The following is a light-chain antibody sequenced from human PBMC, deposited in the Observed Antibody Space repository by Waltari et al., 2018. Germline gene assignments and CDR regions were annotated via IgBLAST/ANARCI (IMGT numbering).Light chain of an antibody. Sequence: QSALAQSASVSGSPGQSITISCTGTGSAIGYYNSVSWYQQHPGKAPKLLIFDVSRWSAGVSHRFSGSKSGNTASLTISGLQAEDEADYYCSSYTSTNTIIFGGGTKVTVL. CDR3: SSYTSTNTII. V-gene: IGLV2-14*03. CDR1: GSAIGYYNS. J-gene: IGLJ2*01. CDR2: DVS.